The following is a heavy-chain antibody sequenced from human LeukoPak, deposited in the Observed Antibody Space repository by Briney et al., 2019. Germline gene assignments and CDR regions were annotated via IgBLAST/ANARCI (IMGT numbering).Heavy chain of an antibody. J-gene: IGHJ4*02. CDR1: GGTFSSYA. V-gene: IGHV1-69*06. CDR3: ATDYGDYIFDY. CDR2: IIPIFGTA. Sequence: GASVKVSCKASGGTFSSYAISWVRQAPGQGLEWMGGIIPIFGTAIYAQKFQGRVTMTEDTSTDTAYMELSSLRSEDTAVYYCATDYGDYIFDYWGQGTLVTVSS. D-gene: IGHD4-17*01.